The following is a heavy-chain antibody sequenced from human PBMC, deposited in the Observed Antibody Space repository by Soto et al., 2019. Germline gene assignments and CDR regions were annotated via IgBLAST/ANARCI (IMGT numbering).Heavy chain of an antibody. J-gene: IGHJ6*01. Sequence: EVQLVESGGGLVQPGGSLRLSCAASGFTFSSYWMQWVRQAPGKGLVWVSRINSDGSSTSYSDSVKGRFTIYRDNAKNTLYMQMNSLRAEETDVYYCARGYYYGMDVWGQGTTVTVSS. CDR1: GFTFSSYW. CDR3: ARGYYYGMDV. CDR2: INSDGSST. V-gene: IGHV3-74*01.